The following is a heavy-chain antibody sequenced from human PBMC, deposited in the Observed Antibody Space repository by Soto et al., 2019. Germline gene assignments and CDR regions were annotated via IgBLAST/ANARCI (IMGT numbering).Heavy chain of an antibody. CDR3: ARQRVLSTNMFITSFDP. V-gene: IGHV4-39*01. J-gene: IGHJ5*02. CDR2: VYYTETT. D-gene: IGHD3-10*02. CDR1: GGSINSSDHF. Sequence: SETLSLTCSLSGGSINSSDHFWGWIRQTPGKGLEWIGSVYYTETTYYNPSRKSPVTISVETSRNTFSLKVNSVTAADTGIYYCARQRVLSTNMFITSFDPWGQGTLVTVSS.